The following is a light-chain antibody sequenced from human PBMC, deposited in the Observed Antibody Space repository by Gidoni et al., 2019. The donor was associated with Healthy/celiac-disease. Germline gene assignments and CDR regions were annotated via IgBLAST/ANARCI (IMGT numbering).Light chain of an antibody. CDR2: DTS. Sequence: DIVLTQSPGTLSLSPGERATLACRASQSVSSNSLAWSQQQPGQAPRLLIYDTSSRATGIPDRFSGSGSGTDFTLTISRLEPEDFAVYYCQQYVTSPLTFGGGTKVEIK. CDR1: QSVSSNS. J-gene: IGKJ4*01. V-gene: IGKV3-20*01. CDR3: QQYVTSPLT.